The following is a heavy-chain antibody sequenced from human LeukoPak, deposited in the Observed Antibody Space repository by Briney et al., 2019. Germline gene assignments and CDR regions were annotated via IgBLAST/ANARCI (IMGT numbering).Heavy chain of an antibody. CDR2: IYYSGST. CDR3: ATQWGSSGWYVY. Sequence: SETLSLTCTVSGGSVSSGSYYWSWIRQPPGTGLEWIGYIYYSGSTNYNPSLKSRVTISVDTSKNQFSLKLSSVTAADTAVYYCATQWGSSGWYVYWGQGTLVTVSS. D-gene: IGHD6-19*01. J-gene: IGHJ4*02. V-gene: IGHV4-61*01. CDR1: GGSVSSGSYY.